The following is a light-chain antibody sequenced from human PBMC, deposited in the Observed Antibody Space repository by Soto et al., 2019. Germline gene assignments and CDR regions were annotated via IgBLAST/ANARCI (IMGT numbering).Light chain of an antibody. V-gene: IGKV3-11*01. CDR3: QQRSSWPPIT. CDR2: DAS. CDR1: QSVSSY. J-gene: IGKJ5*01. Sequence: EIALTQSPDTLSLSPGERATLSCRASQSVSSYLAWYQQKPGQAPRLLIYDASNRATDIPARFSGSGSGTDFTLTISSLEPADFAIYYCQQRSSWPPITFGQGTRLEIK.